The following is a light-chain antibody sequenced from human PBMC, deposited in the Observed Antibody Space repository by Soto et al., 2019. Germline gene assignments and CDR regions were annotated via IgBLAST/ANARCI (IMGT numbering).Light chain of an antibody. Sequence: DIQMTQSPSTLSAYVGDTVTITCRASQSISGWVAWYQQRPGKAPKLLIYHASSLESGVPSRFSRSGSGTEFTLTISGLQPDDFATYYCKQYYTYEEITFGGGTKVEIK. J-gene: IGKJ4*01. CDR3: KQYYTYEEIT. CDR1: QSISGW. CDR2: HAS. V-gene: IGKV1-5*01.